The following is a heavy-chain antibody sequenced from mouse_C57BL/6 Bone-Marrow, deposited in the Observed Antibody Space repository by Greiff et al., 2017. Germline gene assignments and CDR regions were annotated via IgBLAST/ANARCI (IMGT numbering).Heavy chain of an antibody. J-gene: IGHJ3*01. CDR2: IDPENGDP. Sequence: VQLQQSGAELVRPGASVTLSCTASGFNIKDAYMHWVKQRPEQGLEWIGWIDPENGDPEYASKFQGKATITADTSSNTAYLQLSSLTSEDTAVYYCTTPHYYGSSPFAYWGQGTLVTVSA. CDR3: TTPHYYGSSPFAY. CDR1: GFNIKDAY. V-gene: IGHV14-4*01. D-gene: IGHD1-1*01.